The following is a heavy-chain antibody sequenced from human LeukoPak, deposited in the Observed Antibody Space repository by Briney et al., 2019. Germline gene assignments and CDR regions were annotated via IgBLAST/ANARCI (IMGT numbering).Heavy chain of an antibody. CDR1: GGSISSYY. V-gene: IGHV4-34*01. D-gene: IGHD3-9*01. Sequence: PSETLSLTCTVSGGSISSYYWSWIRQPPGKGLEWIGEINHSGSTNYNPSLKSRVTISVDTSKNQFSLKLSSVTAADTAVYYCARGYDILTGYYPYGMDVWGQGTTVTVSS. CDR3: ARGYDILTGYYPYGMDV. J-gene: IGHJ6*02. CDR2: INHSGST.